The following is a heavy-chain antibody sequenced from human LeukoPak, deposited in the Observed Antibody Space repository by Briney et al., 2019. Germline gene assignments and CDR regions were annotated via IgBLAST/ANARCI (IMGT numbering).Heavy chain of an antibody. J-gene: IGHJ4*02. Sequence: PSETLSLTCTVSGGSISSSSYYWGWIRQPPGKGLEWIGSIYYSGSTYYNPSLKSRVTISVDTSKNQFSLELSSVTAADTAVYYCARQNYDYVWGSYFSPPLPGGYWGQGTLVTVSS. CDR3: ARQNYDYVWGSYFSPPLPGGY. CDR2: IYYSGST. D-gene: IGHD3-16*01. CDR1: GGSISSSSYY. V-gene: IGHV4-39*07.